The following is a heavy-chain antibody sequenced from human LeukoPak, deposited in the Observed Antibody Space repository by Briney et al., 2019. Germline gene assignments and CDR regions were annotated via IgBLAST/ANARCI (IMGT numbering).Heavy chain of an antibody. CDR3: ARDLDYGGSSIWYFDL. CDR1: GGSISSFY. CDR2: IYYRGNT. J-gene: IGHJ2*01. D-gene: IGHD4-23*01. Sequence: SETLSLTCTVSGGSISSFYWSWIRQPPGKGLEWIGYIYYRGNTQYNPSLKSRVTISVDTSKNQFSLRLASVTAADTAVCYCARDLDYGGSSIWYFDLWGRGTLVTVSS. V-gene: IGHV4-59*01.